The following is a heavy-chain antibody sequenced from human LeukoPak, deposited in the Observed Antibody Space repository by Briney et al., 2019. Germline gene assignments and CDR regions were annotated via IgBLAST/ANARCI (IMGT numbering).Heavy chain of an antibody. Sequence: KPSETLSLTCAVSEMSFSAYYWNWIRQSPGKGLEWIGEINYGGSTKYTPSLEGHGTILIDTSKNQFSLKLTSVTAADTAVYYCARGFPPGSGSRGSHAFDVWGQGTMVTVSS. J-gene: IGHJ3*01. CDR1: EMSFSAYY. CDR2: INYGGST. D-gene: IGHD6-19*01. CDR3: ARGFPPGSGSRGSHAFDV. V-gene: IGHV4-34*01.